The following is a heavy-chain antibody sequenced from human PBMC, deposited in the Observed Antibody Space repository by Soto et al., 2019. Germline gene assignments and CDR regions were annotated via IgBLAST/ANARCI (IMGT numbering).Heavy chain of an antibody. J-gene: IGHJ6*02. Sequence: HPGGSLRLSFAASGFTFNTYAMNWVRQAPGKGLEWVSVISFDGSKKYYADSVKGRFTISRDNSKNTLYLQMNSLRTEDTAVNYCARGLGCSATRCLDYYYHYGMDXWGQGTRVTAS. D-gene: IGHD2-2*01. CDR2: ISFDGSKK. V-gene: IGHV3-30-3*01. CDR3: ARGLGCSATRCLDYYYHYGMDX. CDR1: GFTFNTYA.